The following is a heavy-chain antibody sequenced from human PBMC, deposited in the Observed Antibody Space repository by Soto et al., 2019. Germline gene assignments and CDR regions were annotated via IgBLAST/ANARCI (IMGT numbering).Heavy chain of an antibody. CDR1: GFTFSSYW. J-gene: IGHJ3*02. CDR2: INSDRSST. CDR3: ARDIIGYGDYFGFAFDI. D-gene: IGHD4-17*01. Sequence: EVQLVESGGGLVQPGGSLRLSCAASGFTFSSYWMHWVRQAPGKGLVWVSRINSDRSSTSYADSVKGRFTISRDNAKNTLYLQMNSLRAEDTAMYYCARDIIGYGDYFGFAFDIWGQATMVTVAS. V-gene: IGHV3-74*01.